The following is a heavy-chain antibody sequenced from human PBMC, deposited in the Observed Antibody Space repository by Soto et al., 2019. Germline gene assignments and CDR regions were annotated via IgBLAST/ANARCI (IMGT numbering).Heavy chain of an antibody. CDR1: GGTFSSYA. J-gene: IGHJ5*02. CDR3: ARPTRYYYDSSGQSAWFDP. V-gene: IGHV1-69*13. D-gene: IGHD3-22*01. Sequence: ASVKVSCKASGGTFSSYAISWVRQAPGQGLEWMGGIIPIFGTANYAQRFQGRVTITADESTSTAYMELSSLRSEDTAVYYCARPTRYYYDSSGQSAWFDPWGQGTSVTVS. CDR2: IIPIFGTA.